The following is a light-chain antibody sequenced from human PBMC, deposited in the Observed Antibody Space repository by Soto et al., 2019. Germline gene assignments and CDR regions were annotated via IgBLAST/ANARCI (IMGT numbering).Light chain of an antibody. Sequence: QSVLTQPASVSGSPGQSITISCTGTSSDVGRYNYVSWYQQHPGKAPKLMIYEVSNRPSGVSNRFSGSKSGNTASLTISGLQAEEEADYYCTSYTNSNTYVFGTGTKLTVL. J-gene: IGLJ1*01. CDR1: SSDVGRYNY. CDR3: TSYTNSNTYV. CDR2: EVS. V-gene: IGLV2-14*01.